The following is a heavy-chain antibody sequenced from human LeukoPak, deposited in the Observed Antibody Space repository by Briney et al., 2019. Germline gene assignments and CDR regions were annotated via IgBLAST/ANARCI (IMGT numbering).Heavy chain of an antibody. V-gene: IGHV4-59*08. D-gene: IGHD2-15*01. J-gene: IGHJ3*02. Sequence: SETLSLTCAVYGVSFSGFYWRWIRQPPGKGLEGIGYIYYCGSTNYNPSLKSRVTISVDTSKNQFSLKLSSVTAADTAVYYCARFGRYCSGGSCYSDAFDIWGQGTMVTVSS. CDR3: ARFGRYCSGGSCYSDAFDI. CDR2: IYYCGST. CDR1: GVSFSGFY.